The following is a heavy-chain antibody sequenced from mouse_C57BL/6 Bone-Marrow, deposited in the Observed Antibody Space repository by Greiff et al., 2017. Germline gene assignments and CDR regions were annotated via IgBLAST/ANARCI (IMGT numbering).Heavy chain of an antibody. CDR1: GYTFTSYG. CDR2: FYPRSGNI. D-gene: IGHD1-1*01. CDR3: ARSGYYGSSYDN. V-gene: IGHV1-81*01. J-gene: IGHJ2*01. Sequence: VQLQQSGAELARPGASVKLSCKASGYTFTSYGISWVKQRTGQGLEWIGEFYPRSGNIYYNEKFKGKATLTADKSSSTAYMELSRLTSEDSAVYFGARSGYYGSSYDNWGRGTTLTVSA.